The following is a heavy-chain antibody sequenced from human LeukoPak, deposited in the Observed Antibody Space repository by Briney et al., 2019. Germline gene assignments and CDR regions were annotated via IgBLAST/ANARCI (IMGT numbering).Heavy chain of an antibody. Sequence: GGSLRLSCAASGFTFSSYSMNWVRQAPGKGLEWVSYISSSSSTIYYADSVKGRFTISRDNAKNSLYLQMNSLRAEDTAVYYCARARALTTVVTLAYMDVWGKGTTVTVSS. CDR1: GFTFSSYS. D-gene: IGHD4-23*01. CDR3: ARARALTTVVTLAYMDV. J-gene: IGHJ6*03. CDR2: ISSSSSTI. V-gene: IGHV3-48*01.